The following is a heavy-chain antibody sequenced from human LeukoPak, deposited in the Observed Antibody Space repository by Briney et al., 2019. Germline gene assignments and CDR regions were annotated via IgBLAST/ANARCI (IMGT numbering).Heavy chain of an antibody. Sequence: ASVKVSCKASGYTFTSNYIHWVRQAPGQGLEWMGMIYPRDGSTSYAQKFQGRVTVTRDTSTSSVHMELSGLRSEDTAVYYCARDQEGFDYWGQGTLVTVSS. J-gene: IGHJ4*02. CDR3: ARDQEGFDY. CDR1: GYTFTSNY. V-gene: IGHV1-46*01. CDR2: IYPRDGST.